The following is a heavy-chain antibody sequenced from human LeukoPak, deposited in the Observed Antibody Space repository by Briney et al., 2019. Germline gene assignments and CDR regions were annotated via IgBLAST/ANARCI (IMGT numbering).Heavy chain of an antibody. CDR2: IYYSGST. V-gene: IGHV4-30-4*08. J-gene: IGHJ6*03. D-gene: IGHD6-19*01. CDR3: TAGVADYYYYYYMDV. CDR1: GGSISSGDYY. Sequence: PSETLSLTCTVSGGSISSGDYYWSWIRQPPGKGLEWIGYIYYSGSTYYDPSLKSRVTISVDTSKNQFSLKLSSVTAADTAVYYCTAGVADYYYYYYMDVWGKGTTVTVSS.